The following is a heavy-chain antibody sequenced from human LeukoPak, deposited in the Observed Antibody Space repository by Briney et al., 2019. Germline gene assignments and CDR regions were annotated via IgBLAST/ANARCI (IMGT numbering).Heavy chain of an antibody. CDR2: IYYSGST. Sequence: SETLSLTCTVSGGSISSGGYYWSWIRQHPGKGLEWIGYIYYSGSTHYNPSLKSRVTISVDTSKNQFSLKLSSVTAADTAVYYCVNYYDSSGYYYFDYWGQGTLVTVSS. J-gene: IGHJ4*02. CDR1: GGSISSGGYY. D-gene: IGHD3-22*01. CDR3: VNYYDSSGYYYFDY. V-gene: IGHV4-31*03.